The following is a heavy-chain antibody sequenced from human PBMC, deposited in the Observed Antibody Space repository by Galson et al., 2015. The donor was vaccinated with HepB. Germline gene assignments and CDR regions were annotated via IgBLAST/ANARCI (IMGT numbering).Heavy chain of an antibody. CDR1: GFTFSDYY. V-gene: IGHV3-49*03. J-gene: IGHJ4*02. D-gene: IGHD3-3*01. Sequence: SLRLSCAASGFTFSDYYMSWIRQAPGEGLEWVGFIRSKAYGGTTEYAASVKGRFTISRDDSKSIAYLQMNSLKTEDTAVYYCTRATNTIFGVVTSFDYWGQGTLVTVSS. CDR3: TRATNTIFGVVTSFDY. CDR2: IRSKAYGGTT.